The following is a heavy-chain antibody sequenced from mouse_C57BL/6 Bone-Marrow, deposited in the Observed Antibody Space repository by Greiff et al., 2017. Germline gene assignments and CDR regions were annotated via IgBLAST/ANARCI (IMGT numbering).Heavy chain of an antibody. D-gene: IGHD2-4*01. V-gene: IGHV1-61*01. J-gene: IGHJ3*01. CDR1: GYTFTSYW. CDR3: ARWEYDYDLAWFAY. Sequence: QVQLQQPGAELVRPGSSVKLSCKASGYTFTSYWMDWVKQRPGQGLEWIGNIYPSDSETHYNQKFKDKATLTVDKSSSTAYMQLSSLTSEDSAVYFCARWEYDYDLAWFAYWGQGTLVTVSA. CDR2: IYPSDSET.